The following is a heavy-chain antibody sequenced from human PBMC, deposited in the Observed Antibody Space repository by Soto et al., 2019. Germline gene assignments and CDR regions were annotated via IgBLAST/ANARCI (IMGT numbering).Heavy chain of an antibody. Sequence: PSEPLSLPCTVSVYSISSCYHWAWIRQPPGKGLECLGSVHYSGNTYYNPSLKSRLTISVDKSKNQFSLNLSSVTAADTAVYYCARQDRVVAEGRWFDPWGQGTLVTVSS. CDR1: VYSISSCYH. V-gene: IGHV4-38-2*02. CDR3: ARQDRVVAEGRWFDP. J-gene: IGHJ5*02. D-gene: IGHD2-15*01. CDR2: VHYSGNT.